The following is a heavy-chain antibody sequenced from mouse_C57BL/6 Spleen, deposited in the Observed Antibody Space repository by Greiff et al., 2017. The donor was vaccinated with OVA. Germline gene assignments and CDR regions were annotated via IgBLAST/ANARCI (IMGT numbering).Heavy chain of an antibody. V-gene: IGHV1-50*01. J-gene: IGHJ2*01. Sequence: VQLQQPGAELVKPGASVKLSCKASGYTFTSYWMQWVKQRPGQGLEWIGEIDPSDSYTNYNQKFKGKATLTVDTSSSTAYMQLSSLTSEDSAVYYCARMGDYDFHFDYWGQGTTRTVSS. CDR3: ARMGDYDFHFDY. CDR2: IDPSDSYT. D-gene: IGHD2-4*01. CDR1: GYTFTSYW.